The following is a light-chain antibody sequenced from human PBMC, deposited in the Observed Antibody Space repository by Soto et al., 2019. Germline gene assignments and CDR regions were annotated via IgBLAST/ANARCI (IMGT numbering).Light chain of an antibody. CDR2: EVS. Sequence: QSVLTQPASVSGSPGQSITISCTGSSSDVGGYNYVSWYQHHPGKVPKLMIYEVSNRPSGVSNRFSGSKSGNTASLSISGRQAEDEADYYCSSYTTSYTQVFGGGTKLTVL. J-gene: IGLJ3*02. CDR3: SSYTTSYTQV. V-gene: IGLV2-14*01. CDR1: SSDVGGYNY.